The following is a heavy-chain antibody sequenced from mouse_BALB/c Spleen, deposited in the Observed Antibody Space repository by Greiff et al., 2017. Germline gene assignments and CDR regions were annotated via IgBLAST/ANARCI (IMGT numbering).Heavy chain of an antibody. CDR1: GFTFSSYT. V-gene: IGHV5-12-2*01. J-gene: IGHJ4*01. Sequence: DVMLVESGGGLVQPGGSLKLSCAASGFTFSSYTMSWVRQTPEKRLEWVAYISNGGGSTYYPDTVKGRFTISRDNAKNTLYLQMSSLKSEDTAMYYCARHVGNSGDMDYWGQGTSVTVSS. D-gene: IGHD2-1*01. CDR3: ARHVGNSGDMDY. CDR2: ISNGGGST.